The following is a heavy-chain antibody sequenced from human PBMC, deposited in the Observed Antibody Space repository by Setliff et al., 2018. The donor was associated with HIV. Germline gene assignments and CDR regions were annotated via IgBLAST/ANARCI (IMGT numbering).Heavy chain of an antibody. V-gene: IGHV3-74*01. D-gene: IGHD1-7*01. J-gene: IGHJ4*02. CDR3: VRDPPTSLELFDY. Sequence: GESLKISCAVSGFTFSSYWMHWVRQAPGKGLVWVSHINSDGSSTNYADSVKGRFTISRDNAKNTLYLQMNSLRAEDTAVYYCVRDPPTSLELFDYWGQGTLVTVSS. CDR2: INSDGSST. CDR1: GFTFSSYW.